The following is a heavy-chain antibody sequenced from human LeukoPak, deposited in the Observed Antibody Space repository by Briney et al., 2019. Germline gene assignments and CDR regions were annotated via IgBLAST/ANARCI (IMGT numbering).Heavy chain of an antibody. J-gene: IGHJ3*02. CDR2: INHSGST. Sequence: SETLSLTCAVYGGSFSGYYWSWIRQPPGKGLEWIGEINHSGSTNYNPSLKSRVTISVDTSKNQFSLKLSSVTAADTAVYYCARDREGFDAFDIWGQGTMVTVSS. CDR1: GGSFSGYY. CDR3: ARDREGFDAFDI. V-gene: IGHV4-34*01.